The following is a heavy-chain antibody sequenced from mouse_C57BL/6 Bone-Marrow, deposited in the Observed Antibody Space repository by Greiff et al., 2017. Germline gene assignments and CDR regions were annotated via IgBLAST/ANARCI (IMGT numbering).Heavy chain of an antibody. CDR1: GYTFTSYG. CDR2: IYPRSGNT. Sequence: QVQLQQSGAELARPGASVKLSCKASGYTFTSYGISWVKQRTGQGLEWIGEIYPRSGNTYYNEKFKGQVTLTADKSSSTAYMGLRSLTSEDSAVYFCARWGGGLDYWGQGTTLTVSS. J-gene: IGHJ2*01. V-gene: IGHV1-81*01. CDR3: ARWGGGLDY.